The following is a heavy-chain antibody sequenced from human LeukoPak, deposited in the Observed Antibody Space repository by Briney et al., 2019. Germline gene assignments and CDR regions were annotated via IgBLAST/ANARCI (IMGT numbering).Heavy chain of an antibody. CDR3: ARSSIVGATDYFDY. Sequence: PSETLSLTCTVSGGSISSGSYYWSWIRQPAGKGLEWIGRIYTSESTNYNPSLKSRVTMSVDTSKNQFSLKLNSVTAADTAVYYCARSSIVGATDYFDYWGQGTLVTVSS. J-gene: IGHJ4*02. CDR1: GGSISSGSYY. D-gene: IGHD1-26*01. V-gene: IGHV4-61*02. CDR2: IYTSEST.